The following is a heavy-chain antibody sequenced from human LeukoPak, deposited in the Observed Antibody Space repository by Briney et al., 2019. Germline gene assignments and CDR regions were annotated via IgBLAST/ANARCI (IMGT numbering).Heavy chain of an antibody. CDR2: ISAYVGIA. CDR3: ARYRITDSPINSFDS. J-gene: IGHJ5*01. CDR1: GYTFTSFG. D-gene: IGHD1-14*01. Sequence: ASVKVSYKASGYTFTSFGITWVRQAPGQGLEWMGWISAYVGIANYAQKLQGRVTMTTDTSTSTAYMELGSLRSDDTAVYYCARYRITDSPINSFDSWGQRTLVTVSS. V-gene: IGHV1-18*01.